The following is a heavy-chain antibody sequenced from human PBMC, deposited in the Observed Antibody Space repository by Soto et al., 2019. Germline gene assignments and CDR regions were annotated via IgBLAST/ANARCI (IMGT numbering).Heavy chain of an antibody. V-gene: IGHV4-39*01. CDR3: ARLIAAAGGNRAY. CDR2: IYYSGNT. J-gene: IGHJ4*02. D-gene: IGHD6-13*01. Sequence: QLQLQESGPGLVKPSETLSLTCTVSGGSISTSSYYWGWIRQPPGKGLEGIGSIYYSGNTYYNPSLKSRVSISADTSKHQFAQKLSSVTAADTAVYYCARLIAAAGGNRAYWGQGTLVTVSS. CDR1: GGSISTSSYY.